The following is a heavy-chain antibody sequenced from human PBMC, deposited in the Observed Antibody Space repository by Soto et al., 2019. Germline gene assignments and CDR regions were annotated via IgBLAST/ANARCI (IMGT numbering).Heavy chain of an antibody. CDR2: ISYDGSNK. CDR1: GFSFSRYG. V-gene: IGHV3-30*18. CDR3: AKDGDCSRTSCYRWNAFDI. D-gene: IGHD2-2*01. J-gene: IGHJ3*02. Sequence: GGSLRLSCAASGFSFSRYGMHWVRQAPGKGLEWVAIISYDGSNKYYADSVKGRFTISRDNSKNTLYLQINSLRAEDTAVYYCAKDGDCSRTSCYRWNAFDIWGQGTMVTVSS.